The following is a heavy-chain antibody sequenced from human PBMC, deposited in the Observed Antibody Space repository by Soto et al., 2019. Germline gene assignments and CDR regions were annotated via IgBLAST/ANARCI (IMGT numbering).Heavy chain of an antibody. J-gene: IGHJ4*02. CDR3: VRSKGGYSYGTPFDY. D-gene: IGHD5-18*01. CDR2: ISWNSGNI. Sequence: GGSLRLSCAASGFTFDDYAMYWVRQVLGKGLEWVSSISWNSGNIGYADSVKGRFTTSRDNAENSLYLQMNSLRPEDTALYYRVRSKGGYSYGTPFDYWGQGTLVTVSS. V-gene: IGHV3-9*01. CDR1: GFTFDDYA.